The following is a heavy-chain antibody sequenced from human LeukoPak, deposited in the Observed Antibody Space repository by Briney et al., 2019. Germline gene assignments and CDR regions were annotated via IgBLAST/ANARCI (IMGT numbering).Heavy chain of an antibody. D-gene: IGHD6-19*01. CDR2: INPNSGGT. CDR1: GYTFTGYY. Sequence: GASVKVSCKASGYTFTGYYMHWARQAPGQGLEWMGWINPNSGGTNYAQKFQGWVTMTRDTSISTAYMELSSLRSEDTAVYYCARVGKAVAGTSYYYGMDVWGQGTTVTVSS. J-gene: IGHJ6*02. CDR3: ARVGKAVAGTSYYYGMDV. V-gene: IGHV1-2*04.